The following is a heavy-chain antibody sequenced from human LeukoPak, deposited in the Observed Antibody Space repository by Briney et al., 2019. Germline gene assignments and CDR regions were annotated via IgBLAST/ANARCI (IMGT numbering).Heavy chain of an antibody. CDR3: ARMGARTMVRGVKRAFDI. D-gene: IGHD3-10*01. CDR2: IYYSGST. CDR1: GGSINSSSYY. V-gene: IGHV4-39*01. J-gene: IGHJ3*02. Sequence: SETLSLTCTVSGGSINSSSYYWGWIRQPPGTGLEWIGSIYYSGSTYHHPSLKSRVTISVDTSKNQVSLKLTSVTAADTAVYYCARMGARTMVRGVKRAFDIWGQGTMVTVSS.